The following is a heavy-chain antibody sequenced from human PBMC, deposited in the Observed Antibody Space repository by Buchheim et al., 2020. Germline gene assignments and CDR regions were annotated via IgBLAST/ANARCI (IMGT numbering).Heavy chain of an antibody. CDR2: IYYSGST. J-gene: IGHJ2*01. V-gene: IGHV4-39*01. CDR3: ARRGIQLWSNWYFDL. D-gene: IGHD5-18*01. Sequence: QLQLQESGPGLVKPSETLSLTCTVSGGSISSSSYYWGWIRQPPGKWLEWIGSIYYSGSTYYNPSLKSRVTISVDTSKNQFSLKLSSVTAADTAVYYCARRGIQLWSNWYFDLWGRGTL. CDR1: GGSISSSSYY.